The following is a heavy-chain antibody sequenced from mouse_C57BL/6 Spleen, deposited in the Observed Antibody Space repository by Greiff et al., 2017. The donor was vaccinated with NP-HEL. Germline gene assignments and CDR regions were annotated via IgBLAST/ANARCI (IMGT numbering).Heavy chain of an antibody. Sequence: QVQLQQPGAELVKPGASVKLSCKASGYTFTSYWMHWVKQRPGQGLEWIGMIHPNSGSTNYNEKFKSKATLTVDKSSSTAYMQLSSLTSEDSAVDYCATDYDGGYYYAMYYWGQGTSVTVSS. D-gene: IGHD2-4*01. V-gene: IGHV1-64*01. CDR2: IHPNSGST. CDR1: GYTFTSYW. CDR3: ATDYDGGYYYAMYY. J-gene: IGHJ4*01.